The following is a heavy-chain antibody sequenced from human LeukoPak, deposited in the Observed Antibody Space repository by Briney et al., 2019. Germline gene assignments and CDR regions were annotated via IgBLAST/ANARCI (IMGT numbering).Heavy chain of an antibody. V-gene: IGHV4-30-2*01. D-gene: IGHD6-13*01. CDR1: GGSISSGGYY. J-gene: IGHJ4*02. CDR2: IYHSGST. CDR3: ARARLYSSSPLDY. Sequence: SQTLSLTCTVSGGSISSGGYYWSWIRQPPGKGLEWIGYIYHSGSTYYNPSLKSRVTISVDTSKNQFSLKLSSVTAADTAVYYCARARLYSSSPLDYWGQGTLVTVSS.